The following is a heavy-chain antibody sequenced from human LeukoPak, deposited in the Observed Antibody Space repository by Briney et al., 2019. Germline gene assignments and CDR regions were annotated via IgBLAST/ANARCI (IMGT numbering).Heavy chain of an antibody. Sequence: GASVKVFCKASGYTFTSYDINWVRQATGQGLEWMGWMNPNSGNTGYAQKFQGRVTMTRNTSISTAHMELSSLRSEDTAVYYCARAEDWMITFGGVRFGYWGQGTLVTVSS. CDR3: ARAEDWMITFGGVRFGY. CDR1: GYTFTSYD. D-gene: IGHD3-16*01. J-gene: IGHJ4*02. V-gene: IGHV1-8*01. CDR2: MNPNSGNT.